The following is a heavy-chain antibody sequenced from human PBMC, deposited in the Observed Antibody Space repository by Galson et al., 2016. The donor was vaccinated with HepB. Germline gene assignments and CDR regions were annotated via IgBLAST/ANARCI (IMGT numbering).Heavy chain of an antibody. J-gene: IGHJ4*02. CDR1: GASINSGDYY. D-gene: IGHD3-10*01. CDR3: AKDYGSGDDY. CDR2: VNNRGLI. V-gene: IGHV4-61*08. Sequence: SETLSLTCTVSGASINSGDYYWSWVRQPPGKGLEWIGEVNNRGLINYNPSLKSRVAISVDTSKNELSLRLISVTAADTAVYYCAKDYGSGDDYWGQGTLVTGSS.